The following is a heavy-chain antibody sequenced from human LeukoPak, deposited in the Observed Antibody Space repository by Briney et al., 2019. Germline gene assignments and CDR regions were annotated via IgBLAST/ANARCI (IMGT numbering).Heavy chain of an antibody. V-gene: IGHV4-39*07. CDR3: ARDRGYSSSSGLTNWFDP. Sequence: PSETLSLTCTVSGGSISSSSYYWGWIRQPPGKGLEWIGTLYYSVSTYYNPSPKNRVAISVDTSKSQFSLKLSSVTAADTAVYYCARDRGYSSSSGLTNWFDPRGQGTLVTVSS. CDR1: GGSISSSSYY. J-gene: IGHJ5*02. CDR2: LYYSVST. D-gene: IGHD6-13*01.